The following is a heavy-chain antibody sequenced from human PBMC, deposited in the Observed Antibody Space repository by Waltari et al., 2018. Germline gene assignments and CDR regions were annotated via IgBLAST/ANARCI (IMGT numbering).Heavy chain of an antibody. J-gene: IGHJ3*02. D-gene: IGHD1-26*01. CDR2: IWYDGSNK. CDR3: AKSGLGALTTFDI. V-gene: IGHV3-30*18. Sequence: QVQLVESGGGVVQPGRSLRLSCAASGFTFSSYGIAWVRQAPGKGLEWVAVIWYDGSNKYYADSVKGRFTISRDNSKSTLYLQMNSLRAEDTAMYYCAKSGLGALTTFDIWGQGTMVTVSS. CDR1: GFTFSSYG.